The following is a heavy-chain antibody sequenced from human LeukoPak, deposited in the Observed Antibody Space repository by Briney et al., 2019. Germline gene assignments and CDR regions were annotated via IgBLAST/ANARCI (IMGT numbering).Heavy chain of an antibody. CDR3: AKHLDYGDFMYYFDY. CDR1: GFTFSSYA. D-gene: IGHD4-17*01. CDR2: ISGSGGST. V-gene: IGHV3-23*01. Sequence: GGSLRLSCAASGFTFSSYAMHWVRQAPGKGLEWVSAISGSGGSTYYADSVKGRFTISRDNSKNTLYLQMNSLRAEDTAVYYCAKHLDYGDFMYYFDYWGQGTLVTVSS. J-gene: IGHJ4*02.